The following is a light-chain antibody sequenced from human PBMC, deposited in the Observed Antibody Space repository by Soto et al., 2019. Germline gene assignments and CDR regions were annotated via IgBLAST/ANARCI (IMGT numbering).Light chain of an antibody. CDR1: SSNIGSNS. CDR3: AAWDDSLTGLV. V-gene: IGLV1-44*01. Sequence: QSVLTQPPSASGTPGQRVTISCSGSSSNIGSNSVNWYQQLPGTAPKLLIYSNNQRPSGVPDRFSGSKSGTSASLSNSGLQSEDEADYYCAAWDDSLTGLVFGGGTQLTVL. CDR2: SNN. J-gene: IGLJ3*02.